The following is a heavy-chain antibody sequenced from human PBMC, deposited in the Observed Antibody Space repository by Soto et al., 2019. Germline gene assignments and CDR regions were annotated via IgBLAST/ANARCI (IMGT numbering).Heavy chain of an antibody. CDR1: GFTFSSYG. J-gene: IGHJ6*02. V-gene: IGHV3-30*18. D-gene: IGHD1-26*01. CDR3: AKDMRHVTTRYGMDV. Sequence: SGGSLRLSCAASGFTFSSYGMHWVRQAPGKGLEWVALISYDGSNKYYADSVKGRFTISRDNSKNTLYLQMNSLRAEDTAVSYCAKDMRHVTTRYGMDVWGQGTTVTVSS. CDR2: ISYDGSNK.